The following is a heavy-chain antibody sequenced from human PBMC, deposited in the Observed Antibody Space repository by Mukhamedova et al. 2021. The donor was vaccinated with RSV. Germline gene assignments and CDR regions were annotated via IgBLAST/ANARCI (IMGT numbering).Heavy chain of an antibody. D-gene: IGHD6-25*01. CDR3: ARPEISTANFDS. J-gene: IGHJ4*01. Sequence: GSTYYNPSLKSPVTVSADTSRNQFSLRLTSVTAADTAVYYCARPEISTANFDSWDHGTLVTVSS. V-gene: IGHV4-39*01. CDR2: GST.